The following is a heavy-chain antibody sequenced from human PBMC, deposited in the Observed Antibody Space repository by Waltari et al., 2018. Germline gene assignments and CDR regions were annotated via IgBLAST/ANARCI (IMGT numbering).Heavy chain of an antibody. J-gene: IGHJ4*02. D-gene: IGHD3-22*01. CDR1: GGSFSGYY. V-gene: IGHV4-34*01. CDR3: ARGSDDSSGYYYFDY. CDR2: INHSGRT. Sequence: QVQLQQWGAGLLKPSETLSLTCAVYGGSFSGYYWSWIRQPPGKGLAWIGEINHSGRTNSNPPLKRRVTISGDASKSPFSRKLSSVTAAATAVYYCARGSDDSSGYYYFDYWGQGTLVTVSS.